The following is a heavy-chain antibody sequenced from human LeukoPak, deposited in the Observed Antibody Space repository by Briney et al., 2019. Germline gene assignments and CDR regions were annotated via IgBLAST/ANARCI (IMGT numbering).Heavy chain of an antibody. V-gene: IGHV4-59*08. CDR1: GGYISSYY. CDR3: ARGTGQWDGWSPY. CDR2: IYYGGST. D-gene: IGHD6-19*01. J-gene: IGHJ4*02. Sequence: SETLSLTCTVSGGYISSYYWSWIRQPPGKGLGWIGYIYYGGSTNYNPSLKSRVTISVDTSKNQFSLKLSSVTAADTAVYYCARGTGQWDGWSPYWGQGILVTVSS.